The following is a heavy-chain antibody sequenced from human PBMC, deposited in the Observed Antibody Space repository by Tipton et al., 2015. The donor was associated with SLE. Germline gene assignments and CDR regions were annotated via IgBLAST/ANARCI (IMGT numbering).Heavy chain of an antibody. D-gene: IGHD2-2*01. J-gene: IGHJ5*02. V-gene: IGHV4-39*07. Sequence: TLSFTCTVSDGSISNSAYYWAWIRPPPGMGLEWIGSIYHGGTTYYNPSLRSRVTVSADTSKNQFSLTVNSVTAADTAIYYCARRGLLVVPTWGQGTLVTVSS. CDR2: IYHGGTT. CDR1: DGSISNSAYY. CDR3: ARRGLLVVPT.